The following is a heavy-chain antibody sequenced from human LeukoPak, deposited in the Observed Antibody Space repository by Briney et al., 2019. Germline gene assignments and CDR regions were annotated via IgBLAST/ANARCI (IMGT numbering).Heavy chain of an antibody. CDR1: GGTFSSYA. J-gene: IGHJ4*02. V-gene: IGHV1-69*05. CDR3: VMNLRFLEWLNYFDY. Sequence: SVKVSCKASGGTFSSYAISWVRQAPGQGLEWMGGIIPIFGTANYAQKFQGRVTITTDESTSTAYMELSSLRSEDTAVYYCVMNLRFLEWLNYFDYWGQGTLVTVSS. CDR2: IIPIFGTA. D-gene: IGHD3-3*01.